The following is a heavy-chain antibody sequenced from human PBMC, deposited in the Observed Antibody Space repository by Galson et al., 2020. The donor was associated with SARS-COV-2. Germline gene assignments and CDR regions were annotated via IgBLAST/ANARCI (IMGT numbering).Heavy chain of an antibody. D-gene: IGHD3-10*02. CDR3: ARDVQTRLEP. CDR2: IYYSGST. Sequence: SETLSLTCTVSGGSISSSSYYWGWIRPPPGKGLEWIGSIYYSGSTYYNPSLKSRITISVDTSKNQFSLKLSSVTAADAAMYYCARDVQTRLEPWCQGTLVTVFS. J-gene: IGHJ5*02. V-gene: IGHV4-39*07. CDR1: GGSISSSSYY.